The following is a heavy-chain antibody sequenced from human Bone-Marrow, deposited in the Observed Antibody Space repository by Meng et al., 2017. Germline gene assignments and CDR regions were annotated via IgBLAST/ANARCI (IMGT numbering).Heavy chain of an antibody. Sequence: SETLSLTCAVYGGSFSGYYWSWIRQPPGKGLEWIGEINHSGSTNYNPSIKSRVTISVDTSKNQFSLKLSSVTAADTAVYYCARGKWELLGIDYWGQGTLVTVSS. CDR1: GGSFSGYY. D-gene: IGHD1-26*01. V-gene: IGHV4-34*01. CDR3: ARGKWELLGIDY. J-gene: IGHJ4*02. CDR2: INHSGST.